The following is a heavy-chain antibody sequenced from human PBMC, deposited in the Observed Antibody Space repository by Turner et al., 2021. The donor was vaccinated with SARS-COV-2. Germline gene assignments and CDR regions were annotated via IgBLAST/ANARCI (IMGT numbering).Heavy chain of an antibody. CDR3: ASPGGSSSWYVGYYGMDV. D-gene: IGHD6-13*01. CDR1: RFPFSSYW. V-gene: IGHV3-7*01. Sequence: EVQLVESGGGLVQPGGSLRLSCAASRFPFSSYWMSWVRQAPGKGLEWVANIKQDGSEKYYVDSVKGRFTISRDNAKNSLYLQMNSLRAEDTAVYYCASPGGSSSWYVGYYGMDVWGQGTTVTVSS. J-gene: IGHJ6*02. CDR2: IKQDGSEK.